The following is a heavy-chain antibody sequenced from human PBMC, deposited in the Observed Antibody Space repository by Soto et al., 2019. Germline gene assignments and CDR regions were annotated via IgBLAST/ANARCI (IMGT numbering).Heavy chain of an antibody. J-gene: IGHJ1*01. CDR3: AKDLVRITMIVVVRAEYFQH. Sequence: GGSLRLSCAASGFTFSSYGMHWVRQAPGKGLEWVAVISYGGSTYYADSVKGRFTISRDNSKNTLYLQMNSLRAEDTAVYYCAKDLVRITMIVVVRAEYFQHWGQGTLVTVSS. CDR2: ISYGGST. V-gene: IGHV3-30*18. CDR1: GFTFSSYG. D-gene: IGHD3-22*01.